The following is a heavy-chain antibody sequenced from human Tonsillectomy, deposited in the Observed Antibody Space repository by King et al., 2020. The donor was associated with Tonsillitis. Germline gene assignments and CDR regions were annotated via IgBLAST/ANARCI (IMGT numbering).Heavy chain of an antibody. J-gene: IGHJ3*02. CDR2: ISYDGSNK. Sequence: VQLVESGGGVVQPGRSLRLSCAASGFTFSSYAMHWFRQAPGKGLEWVAVISYDGSNKYYADSVKGRFTISKDNSKNTLYLQMNSLRAEDTAVYYCAGDLGGDYYDSSGYYGDAFDIWGQGTMVTVSS. CDR1: GFTFSSYA. CDR3: AGDLGGDYYDSSGYYGDAFDI. D-gene: IGHD3-22*01. V-gene: IGHV3-30-3*01.